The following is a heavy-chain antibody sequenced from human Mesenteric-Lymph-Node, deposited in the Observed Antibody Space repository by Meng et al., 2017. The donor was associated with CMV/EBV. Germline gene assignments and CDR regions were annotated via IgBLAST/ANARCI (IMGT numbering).Heavy chain of an antibody. CDR2: ISYVGST. V-gene: IGHV4-59*01. Sequence: SETLSLTCTVSSDSLGTYYWSWIRQPPGKRLEWVGYISYVGSTNYNPSLESRVTISVDRSENRFSLKLTSVTAADTAVYYCARVNYYDSSGYSLDYWGQGTLVTVSS. CDR1: SDSLGTYY. D-gene: IGHD3-22*01. CDR3: ARVNYYDSSGYSLDY. J-gene: IGHJ4*02.